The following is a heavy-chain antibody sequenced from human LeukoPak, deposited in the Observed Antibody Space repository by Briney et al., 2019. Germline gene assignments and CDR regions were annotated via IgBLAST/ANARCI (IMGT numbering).Heavy chain of an antibody. D-gene: IGHD3-3*01. CDR1: GGSISSYQ. CDR3: ARGLASGYPPIPFDY. Sequence: PSETLSLTCTVSGGSISSYQWNWIRQPAGKGLEWIGRIFISGSTNYNPSLKSRVTMSVDTSKNQFSLKLSSVTAADTAVYYCARGLASGYPPIPFDYWGQGTLVTVSS. J-gene: IGHJ4*02. V-gene: IGHV4-4*07. CDR2: IFISGST.